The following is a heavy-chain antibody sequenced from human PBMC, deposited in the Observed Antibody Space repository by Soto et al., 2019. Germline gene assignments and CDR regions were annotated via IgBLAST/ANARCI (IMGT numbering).Heavy chain of an antibody. CDR3: TTPVAPNDYVWGSYRFIHYYGMDV. CDR1: GFTFSNAW. Sequence: GGSLRLSCAASGFTFSNAWMNWVRQAPGKGLEWVGRIKSKTDGGTTDYAAPVKGRFTISRDDSKNTLYLQMNSLKTEDTAVYYCTTPVAPNDYVWGSYRFIHYYGMDVWGQGTTVTVSS. J-gene: IGHJ6*02. D-gene: IGHD3-16*02. CDR2: IKSKTDGGTT. V-gene: IGHV3-15*07.